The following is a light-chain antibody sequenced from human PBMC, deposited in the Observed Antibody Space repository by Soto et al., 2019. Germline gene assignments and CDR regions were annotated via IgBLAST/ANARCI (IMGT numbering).Light chain of an antibody. J-gene: IGKJ4*01. Sequence: EIVLTQSPGTLSLSPGERATLSCWASQSVSSSYLAWYQQKPGLAPRLLIYDASSRATGIPDRFSGSGSGTDFTLTISRLEPEDFAVYYCQQYGSSLLTFGGGTKVDIK. CDR2: DAS. CDR1: QSVSSSY. CDR3: QQYGSSLLT. V-gene: IGKV3D-20*01.